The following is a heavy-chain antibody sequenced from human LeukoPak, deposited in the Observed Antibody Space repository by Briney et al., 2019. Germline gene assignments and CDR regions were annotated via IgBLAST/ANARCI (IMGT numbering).Heavy chain of an antibody. J-gene: IGHJ5*02. CDR2: MSSRGSII. CDR1: GFSFSSYS. D-gene: IGHD6-13*01. V-gene: IGHV3-48*04. Sequence: GGSLRLSCAASGFSFSSYSMNWVRQAPGKGLEWVSYMSSRGSIIFYADSVKGRFTISRDNAKNSLYLQMDSLRVEDTAVYYCARGAAGGMYNWFDPWGQGTLVTVSS. CDR3: ARGAAGGMYNWFDP.